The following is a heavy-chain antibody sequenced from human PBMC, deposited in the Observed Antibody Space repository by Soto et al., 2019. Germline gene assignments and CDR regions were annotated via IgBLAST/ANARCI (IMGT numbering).Heavy chain of an antibody. CDR2: IDPSDSQT. CDR3: ARQIYDSDTGPNFQYHFDS. Sequence: GESLKISCKGSGYSFAGYWITWVRQKPGKGLEWMGRIDPSDSQTYYSPSFRGHVTISATKSITTVFLQWSSLRASDTAMYYCARQIYDSDTGPNFQYHFDSWGQGTPVTVSS. J-gene: IGHJ4*02. D-gene: IGHD3-22*01. CDR1: GYSFAGYW. V-gene: IGHV5-10-1*01.